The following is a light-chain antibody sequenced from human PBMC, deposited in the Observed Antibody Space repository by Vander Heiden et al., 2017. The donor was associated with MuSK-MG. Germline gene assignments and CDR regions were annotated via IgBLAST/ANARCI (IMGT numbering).Light chain of an antibody. CDR2: DES. Sequence: SYLLTPPPSVSVAPGQTARMTCEGNNIGSKSVHWYQQKPGQAPVLVVYDESDRPSGIPERFSGSNSGNTATLTISRVEAGDEADYYCQVWDSSSDPWVFGGGTKLTVL. J-gene: IGLJ3*02. CDR3: QVWDSSSDPWV. CDR1: NIGSKS. V-gene: IGLV3-21*02.